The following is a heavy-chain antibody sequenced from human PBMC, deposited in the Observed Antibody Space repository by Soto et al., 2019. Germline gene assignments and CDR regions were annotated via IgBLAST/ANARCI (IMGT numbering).Heavy chain of an antibody. V-gene: IGHV1-46*01. J-gene: IGHJ2*01. D-gene: IGHD3-22*01. CDR3: ARGRKQSSGYYGWYFDL. Sequence: ASVKVSCKASGYTFTSYYMHWVRQAPGQGLEWMGIINPSGGSTSYAQKFQGRVTMTRDTSTSTVYMELSSLRSEDTAVYYCARGRKQSSGYYGWYFDLWGRGTLVTVSS. CDR2: INPSGGST. CDR1: GYTFTSYY.